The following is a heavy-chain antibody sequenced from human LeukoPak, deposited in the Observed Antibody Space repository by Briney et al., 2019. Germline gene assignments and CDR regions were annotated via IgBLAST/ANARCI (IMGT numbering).Heavy chain of an antibody. Sequence: GASVKVSCKASGYTFTSYGISRVRQAPGQGLEWMGWISAYNGNTNYAQKLQGRVTMTTDTSTSTAYMELRSLRSEDTAVYYCAREGELDTAMVLNYWGQGTLVTVSS. V-gene: IGHV1-18*01. CDR3: AREGELDTAMVLNY. D-gene: IGHD5-18*01. CDR2: ISAYNGNT. J-gene: IGHJ4*02. CDR1: GYTFTSYG.